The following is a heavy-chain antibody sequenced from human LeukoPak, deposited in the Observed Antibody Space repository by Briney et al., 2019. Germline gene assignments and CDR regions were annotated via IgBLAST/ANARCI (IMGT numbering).Heavy chain of an antibody. V-gene: IGHV3-48*02. CDR2: ISSTSTT. D-gene: IGHD3-16*01. CDR1: GFSFSGYS. J-gene: IGHJ3*01. CDR3: ARDKYGGL. Sequence: GGSLRLSCAGSGFSFSGYSMNWVRQAPGKGLEWVSYISSTSTTYYADSVKGRFTISRDTAKNSLYLQMNSLRDEDTGVYYCARDKYGGLWGQGTMVTVSS.